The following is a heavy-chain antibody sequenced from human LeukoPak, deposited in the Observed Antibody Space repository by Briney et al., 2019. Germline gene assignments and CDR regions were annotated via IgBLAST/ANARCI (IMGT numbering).Heavy chain of an antibody. J-gene: IGHJ1*01. D-gene: IGHD3-10*01. CDR1: GYTFTGYY. CDR2: INPNSGGT. Sequence: ASLTLSCKASGYTFTGYYMHWVRLAPRQGLGWVGWINPNSGGTNYAQKFQGRGTMTRDTSIRTAYMELSRLSSDDTAVYYRARVRDYGSGSRGYFQHWGQGTLVTVSS. CDR3: ARVRDYGSGSRGYFQH. V-gene: IGHV1-2*02.